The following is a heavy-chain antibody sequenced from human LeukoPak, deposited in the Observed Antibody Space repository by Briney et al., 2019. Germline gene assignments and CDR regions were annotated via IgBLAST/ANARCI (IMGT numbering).Heavy chain of an antibody. J-gene: IGHJ3*02. D-gene: IGHD3-22*01. V-gene: IGHV4-38-2*01. CDR3: ASPGYDSSAAGAVDAFDI. CDR2: IYHSGST. CDR1: GYSISSGYY. Sequence: PSETLSLTCAVSGYSISSGYYGGWIRQPPGKGLEWIGSIYHSGSTYYNPSLKSRVTISVDTSKNQFSLKLSSVTAADTAVYYCASPGYDSSAAGAVDAFDIWGQGTMVTVSS.